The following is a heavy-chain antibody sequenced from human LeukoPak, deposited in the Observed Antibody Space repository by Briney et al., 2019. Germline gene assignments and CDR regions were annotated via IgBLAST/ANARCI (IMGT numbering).Heavy chain of an antibody. J-gene: IGHJ4*02. D-gene: IGHD6-19*01. CDR1: GFTFRNYG. CDR3: ATLRSDSSGWYYFDY. V-gene: IGHV3-30*02. CDR2: IWYDGSNK. Sequence: GWSLRLSCAASGFTFRNYGMHWVRQAPGKGLEWVALIWYDGSNKYYADSVKGRFTISRDNSKNMLYLQMNSLRTEDTAVYYCATLRSDSSGWYYFDYWGQGTLVTVSS.